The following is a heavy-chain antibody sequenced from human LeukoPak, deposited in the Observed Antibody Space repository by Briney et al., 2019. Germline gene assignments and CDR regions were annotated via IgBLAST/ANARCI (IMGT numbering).Heavy chain of an antibody. CDR2: ISSSGSTI. D-gene: IGHD4-23*01. CDR3: ARGGIDGGTFDY. Sequence: GGSLRLSCAASGFTFSSYEMNWVRQAPGKGLEWVSYISSSGSTIYYADSVKGRFTISRDNAKNSLYLQMSSLRAEDTAVYYCARGGIDGGTFDYWGQGTLVTVSS. CDR1: GFTFSSYE. V-gene: IGHV3-48*03. J-gene: IGHJ4*02.